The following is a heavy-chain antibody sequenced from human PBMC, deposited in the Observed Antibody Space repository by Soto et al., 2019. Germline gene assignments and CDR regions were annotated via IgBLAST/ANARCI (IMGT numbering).Heavy chain of an antibody. D-gene: IGHD3-10*01. J-gene: IGHJ4*02. Sequence: EVQLVESGGGLVQPGGSLRLSCAASGFIFRDYWMTWVRQVPGKGLEWVANINQDGREKCYMDSVKGRFTISRDNAKNSLHLQMNRLRADDTAVYYCARDRGDYWGQGPLVTVSS. CDR1: GFIFRDYW. CDR2: INQDGREK. CDR3: ARDRGDY. V-gene: IGHV3-7*01.